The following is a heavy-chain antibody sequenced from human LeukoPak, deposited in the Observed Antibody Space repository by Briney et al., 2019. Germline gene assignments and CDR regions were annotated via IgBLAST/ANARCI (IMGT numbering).Heavy chain of an antibody. CDR2: VTYDGSNK. J-gene: IGHJ4*02. Sequence: GGSLRLSCAASGFTFSNYGMHWVCQAPGKGLELVAVVTYDGSNKYYADSVKGRFTIARDNSKNKLYLQMNSLRAEDTAVYYCVEGQPGGTQLPSWAPYYFDYWGQGTLVTVSS. CDR1: GFTFSNYG. V-gene: IGHV3-30*18. CDR3: VEGQPGGTQLPSWAPYYFDY. D-gene: IGHD5-18*01.